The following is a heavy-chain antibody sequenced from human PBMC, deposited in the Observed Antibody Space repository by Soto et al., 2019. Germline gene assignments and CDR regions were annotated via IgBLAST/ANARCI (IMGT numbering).Heavy chain of an antibody. V-gene: IGHV4-30-2*01. Sequence: SETLSLTCAVSGGSISSGGYSWSWIRQPPGKGLEWIGYIYHSGSTYYNSSLKSRVTITVDRSKNQFSLKLSSVTAADTAVYYCARVPGPWGQGTLVTAPQ. J-gene: IGHJ5*02. CDR3: ARVPGP. D-gene: IGHD3-10*01. CDR2: IYHSGST. CDR1: GGSISSGGYS.